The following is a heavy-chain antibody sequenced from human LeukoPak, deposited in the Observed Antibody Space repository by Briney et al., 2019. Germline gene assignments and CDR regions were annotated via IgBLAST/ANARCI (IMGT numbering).Heavy chain of an antibody. V-gene: IGHV3-21*01. CDR3: ARGGTTWPFDY. D-gene: IGHD1-1*01. CDR1: GFTFSSYS. Sequence: GGSLRLSCAASGFTFSSYSMNWVRQAPGKGLEWVSSISSSSSYIYYADSVKGRFTIPRDNAKNSLYLQMNSLRAEDTAVYYCARGGTTWPFDYWGQGTLVTVSS. J-gene: IGHJ4*02. CDR2: ISSSSSYI.